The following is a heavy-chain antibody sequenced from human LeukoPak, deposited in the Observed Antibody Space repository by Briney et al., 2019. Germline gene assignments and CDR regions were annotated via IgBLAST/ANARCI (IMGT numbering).Heavy chain of an antibody. CDR2: ISAYNGNT. J-gene: IGHJ5*02. Sequence: ASVKGSCKASGYTFTSYGISWVRQAPGQGLEWMGWISAYNGNTNYAQKLQGRVTMTTDTSTSTDYMELRSLRSDDTAVYYCARDPPGGYCSSTSCTNWFDPWGQGTLVTVSS. CDR3: ARDPPGGYCSSTSCTNWFDP. CDR1: GYTFTSYG. V-gene: IGHV1-18*01. D-gene: IGHD2-2*01.